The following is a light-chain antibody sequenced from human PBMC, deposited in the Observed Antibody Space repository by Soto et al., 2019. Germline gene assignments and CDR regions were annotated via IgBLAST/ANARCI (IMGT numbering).Light chain of an antibody. Sequence: QSVLTQPASVSGSPGQSIAISCIGVRTDGDGHDYISWYQQHPGQAPQLIIYDVYNRPSGVSDCFSGSKSGNTASLVISGLQAEDDADYFCPSYTASCPFYVFGAATKVTVL. J-gene: IGLJ1*01. CDR2: DVY. CDR3: PSYTASCPFYV. V-gene: IGLV2-14*03. CDR1: RTDGDGHDY.